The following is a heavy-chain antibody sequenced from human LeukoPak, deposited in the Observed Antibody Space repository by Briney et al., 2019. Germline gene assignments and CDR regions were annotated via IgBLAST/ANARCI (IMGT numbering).Heavy chain of an antibody. CDR1: GDSINSGGYS. CDR3: ARDRIDAFDF. J-gene: IGHJ3*01. Sequence: TLSLTCAVSGDSINSGGYSWNWIQQAPGKGLEWVGRLYHSGNIYYNPSLNSRVTISVDRSKNQLSLSLSSVTAADTAVYFCARDRIDAFDFWGQGTMVTVSS. V-gene: IGHV4-30-2*01. CDR2: LYHSGNI.